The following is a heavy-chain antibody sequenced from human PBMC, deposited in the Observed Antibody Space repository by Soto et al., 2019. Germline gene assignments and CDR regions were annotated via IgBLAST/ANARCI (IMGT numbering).Heavy chain of an antibody. J-gene: IGHJ4*02. CDR2: ISGSGGST. V-gene: IGHV3-23*01. Sequence: HLGRPLRLSCAASGFTFSSYAMSWVRQAPGKGLEWVSTISGSGGSTYYADSVKGRFTISRDNSKNTLYLQMNSLRAEDTDVYYCAKVAHTVTRYFDYWGQGNLITASS. CDR1: GFTFSSYA. D-gene: IGHD4-17*01. CDR3: AKVAHTVTRYFDY.